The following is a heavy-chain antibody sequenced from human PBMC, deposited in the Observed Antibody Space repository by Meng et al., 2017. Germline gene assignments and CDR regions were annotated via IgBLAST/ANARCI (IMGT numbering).Heavy chain of an antibody. D-gene: IGHD5-12*01. CDR2: IKEDGTEE. V-gene: IGHV3-7*01. CDR1: IFNFKNCW. CDR3: ASRYSGYWGYYFDN. Sequence: GESLKTPCAASIFNFKNCWMSWVRQAPGKGLGWVANIKEDGTEEYYVDSGRGRFTISRDNADKSLYLQMNSLRAEDSAIYYCASRYSGYWGYYFDNWGRGTLVTVSS. J-gene: IGHJ4*02.